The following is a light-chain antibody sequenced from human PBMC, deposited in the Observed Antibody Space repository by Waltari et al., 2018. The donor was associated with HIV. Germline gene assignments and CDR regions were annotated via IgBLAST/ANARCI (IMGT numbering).Light chain of an antibody. CDR3: SSYTSTSTVYV. Sequence: QSALTQPASVSGSPGPSITTSCTGTSSYAVGYNSASWYQLHPGKAPKLMIYAVSNPPSGVSNRFSGSKSDNTASLTISGLQAEDEADDYCSSYTSTSTVYVFGTGTEVTVL. V-gene: IGLV2-14*03. CDR1: SSYAVGYNS. CDR2: AVS. J-gene: IGLJ1*01.